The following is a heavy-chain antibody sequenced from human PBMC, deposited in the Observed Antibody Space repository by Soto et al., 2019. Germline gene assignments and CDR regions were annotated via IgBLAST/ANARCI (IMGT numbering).Heavy chain of an antibody. CDR1: GYTFTNYG. J-gene: IGHJ6*02. CDR3: ARDWGQQWLAYGMDV. D-gene: IGHD6-19*01. V-gene: IGHV1-18*01. Sequence: QVQLVQSGAEVRKPGASVKVSCKASGYTFTNYGISWVRQAPGQGLEWVGWISTYNGHTTSAQKLQGRVTMTTDTSTSTDYMEPRTLRSDDTAVYYCARDWGQQWLAYGMDVWGQGTTVTVSS. CDR2: ISTYNGHT.